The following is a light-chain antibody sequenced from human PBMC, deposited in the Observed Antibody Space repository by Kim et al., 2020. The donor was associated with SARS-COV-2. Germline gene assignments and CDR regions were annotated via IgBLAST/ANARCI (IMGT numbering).Light chain of an antibody. CDR3: QAWDSSTAV. CDR2: HDS. Sequence: SVYPGHNASSTCSGDKLWYKYGCWSQHKPGQSPVLVIYHDSKRPSRIPERFSGSNSGNTATLTNSGTQAMDEADYYCQAWDSSTAVFGGGTQLTVL. CDR1: KLWYKY. J-gene: IGLJ2*01. V-gene: IGLV3-1*01.